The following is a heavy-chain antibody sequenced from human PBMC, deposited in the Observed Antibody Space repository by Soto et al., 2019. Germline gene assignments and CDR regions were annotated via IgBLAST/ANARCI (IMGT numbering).Heavy chain of an antibody. Sequence: GGSLRLSCAASGFFFGNFGMHWVRRAPGKGLEWVAAIQSDGSKKYYADSVKGRFTISRDNSKNTLDLQMDSLRAEDTGVYFCARDDCSNPNCYVYWGQGTPVTVS. J-gene: IGHJ4*02. CDR1: GFFFGNFG. CDR2: IQSDGSKK. V-gene: IGHV3-33*01. CDR3: ARDDCSNPNCYVY. D-gene: IGHD2-2*01.